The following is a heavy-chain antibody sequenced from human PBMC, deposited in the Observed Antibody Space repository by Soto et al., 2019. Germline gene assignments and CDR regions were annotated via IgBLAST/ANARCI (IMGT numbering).Heavy chain of an antibody. CDR1: GFTVSSNY. V-gene: IGHV3-53*04. D-gene: IGHD2-15*01. Sequence: PGGSLRLSCAASGFTVSSNYMSWVRQAPGKGLEWVSVIYSGGSTYYADSVKGRFTISRHNSKNTLYLQMNSLRAEDTAVYYCARDRIDFDYSYMDVWGKGTTVTVSS. CDR2: IYSGGST. J-gene: IGHJ6*03. CDR3: ARDRIDFDYSYMDV.